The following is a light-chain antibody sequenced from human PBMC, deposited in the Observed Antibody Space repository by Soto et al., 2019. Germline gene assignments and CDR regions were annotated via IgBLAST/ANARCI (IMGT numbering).Light chain of an antibody. Sequence: DIVMTQTPLSLSVTPGQPASISCRSSQSLLGTDGKTYLTWYLQKPGQSPQLLMYEVSNRFSGVPVRFSGSGSGTDFTLTISRVEAEDVGVYFCMQSIELPLTFGGGTRVELK. V-gene: IGKV2D-29*02. J-gene: IGKJ4*01. CDR1: QSLLGTDGKTY. CDR2: EVS. CDR3: MQSIELPLT.